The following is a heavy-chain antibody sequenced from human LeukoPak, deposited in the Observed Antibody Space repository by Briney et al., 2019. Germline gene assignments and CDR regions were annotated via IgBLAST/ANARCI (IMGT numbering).Heavy chain of an antibody. Sequence: SETLSLTCTVSGGSISSSSYYWGWIRQPPGKGLEWIGTIYYSETTYYNPSLKSRVTISVDTSKNQFSLKLSSVTASDTAAYYCARPLGSGYTSAWSPNWYFDLWGRGTLVTVSS. CDR1: GGSISSSSYY. J-gene: IGHJ2*01. V-gene: IGHV4-39*01. CDR3: ARPLGSGYTSAWSPNWYFDL. CDR2: IYYSETT. D-gene: IGHD6-19*01.